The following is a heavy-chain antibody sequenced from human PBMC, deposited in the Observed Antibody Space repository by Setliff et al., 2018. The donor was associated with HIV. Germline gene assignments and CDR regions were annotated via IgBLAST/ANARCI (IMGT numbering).Heavy chain of an antibody. J-gene: IGHJ4*02. CDR1: GYSISSGFN. Sequence: PSETMSLTCAVSGYSISSGFNWGWIRQSPEKGLEWIGNIYHVGTTYYNPSLESRVTISVDTSKSQFSLKLTSVTASDTAIYYCVTTDYIYGRNNFQYWGQGTLVTVSS. V-gene: IGHV4-38-2*01. CDR2: IYHVGTT. CDR3: VTTDYIYGRNNFQY. D-gene: IGHD5-18*01.